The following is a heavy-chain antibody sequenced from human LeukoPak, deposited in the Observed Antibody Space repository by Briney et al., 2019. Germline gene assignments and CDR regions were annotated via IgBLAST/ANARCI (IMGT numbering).Heavy chain of an antibody. Sequence: SVKVSCKASGGTFNYFGISWVRQAPGQGLEWMGRIIPIVERTNYAQKFQGRVTITADISTITAYMELSSLRSEDTAVYYCARDGEQGIYGDSVVDAFDIWGQGTMVTVSS. J-gene: IGHJ3*02. D-gene: IGHD4-17*01. CDR3: ARDGEQGIYGDSVVDAFDI. CDR2: IIPIVERT. V-gene: IGHV1-69*04. CDR1: GGTFNYFG.